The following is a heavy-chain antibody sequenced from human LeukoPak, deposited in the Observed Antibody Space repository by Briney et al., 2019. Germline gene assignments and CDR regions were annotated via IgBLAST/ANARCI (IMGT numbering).Heavy chain of an antibody. V-gene: IGHV1-69*05. Sequence: SVKVSCKASGGTFSSYAISWVRQAPGQGLEWMGGIIPIFGTANYAQKFQGRVTITTDESTSTAYMELSSLRSEDTAVYYCARSEPALDDAFDIWGQGTMVTVSS. J-gene: IGHJ3*02. CDR2: IIPIFGTA. CDR3: ARSEPALDDAFDI. CDR1: GGTFSSYA.